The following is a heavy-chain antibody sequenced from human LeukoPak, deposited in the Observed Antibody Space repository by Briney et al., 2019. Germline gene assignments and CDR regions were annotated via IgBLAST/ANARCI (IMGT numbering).Heavy chain of an antibody. V-gene: IGHV3-30*03. CDR1: GFTFSSYG. CDR3: ARDSAHYYDSSGYYYD. Sequence: GGSLRLSCAASGFTFSSYGMHWVRQAPGKGLEWVAVISYDGSNKYYADSVKGRFTISRDNSKNTLYLQMNSLRAEDTAVYYCARDSAHYYDSSGYYYDWGQGTLVTVSS. CDR2: ISYDGSNK. J-gene: IGHJ4*02. D-gene: IGHD3-22*01.